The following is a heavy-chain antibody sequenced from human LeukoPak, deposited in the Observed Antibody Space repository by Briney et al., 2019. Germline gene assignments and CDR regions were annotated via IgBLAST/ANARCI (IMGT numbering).Heavy chain of an antibody. Sequence: ASVKVSCKVSGYTLTELSMHWVRQAPGKGLEWMGGFDPEDGETIYAQKFQGRVTMTEDTSTDTAYMELRSLRSDDTAVYYCARLLLWFGELLGGSDYWGQGTLVTVSS. CDR3: ARLLLWFGELLGGSDY. V-gene: IGHV1-24*01. CDR2: FDPEDGET. J-gene: IGHJ4*02. D-gene: IGHD3-10*01. CDR1: GYTLTELS.